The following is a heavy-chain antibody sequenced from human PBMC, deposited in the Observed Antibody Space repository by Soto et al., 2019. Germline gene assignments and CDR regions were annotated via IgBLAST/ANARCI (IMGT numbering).Heavy chain of an antibody. CDR3: TRVSSCWYYWFDP. V-gene: IGHV1-18*01. CDR2: ISTNNGNT. Sequence: QVQLVQSGAEVKKPGASVKVSCKASGYTFTSYGISWVRQAPGQGLEWMGWISTNNGNTNYAQKLQGRVTMTTDTSTSTAYMEVRSLRADETAVYYCTRVSSCWYYWFDPWGQGTLVTVSS. CDR1: GYTFTSYG. D-gene: IGHD6-19*01. J-gene: IGHJ5*02.